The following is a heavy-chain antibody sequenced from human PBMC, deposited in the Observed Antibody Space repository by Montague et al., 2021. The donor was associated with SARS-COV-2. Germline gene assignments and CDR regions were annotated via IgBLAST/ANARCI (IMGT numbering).Heavy chain of an antibody. CDR1: GDSTSCPNCY. V-gene: IGHV4-39*01. CDR3: ARHRNYGDHSLDNWFHP. Sequence: SETLSLTCTVSGDSTSCPNCYWGWIHQAPGKGLDWIGTIDNSGTTYYNPPLKSRLTISIDTSKNQFSLKLTSVTAADTAVYYCARHRNYGDHSLDNWFHPWGQGTLVTVSS. D-gene: IGHD4-17*01. CDR2: IDNSGTT. J-gene: IGHJ5*02.